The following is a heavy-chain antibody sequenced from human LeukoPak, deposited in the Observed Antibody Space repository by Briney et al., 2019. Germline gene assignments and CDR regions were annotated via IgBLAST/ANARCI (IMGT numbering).Heavy chain of an antibody. CDR2: ISASGHYT. D-gene: IGHD3-16*01. V-gene: IGHV3-23*01. CDR1: GFTFSSYS. Sequence: GGSLRLSCAASGFTFSSYSMSWVRQAPGKGLEWISGISASGHYTYTADSLKGRFTISRDNSKNTLYLQMNSLRAEDTALYYCAKDGSWGDYYFYFYIDVWGKGPRPPSP. CDR3: AKDGSWGDYYFYFYIDV. J-gene: IGHJ6*03.